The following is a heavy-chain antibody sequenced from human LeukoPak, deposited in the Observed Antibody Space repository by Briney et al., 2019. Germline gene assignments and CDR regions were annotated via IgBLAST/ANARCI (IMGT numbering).Heavy chain of an antibody. J-gene: IGHJ4*02. CDR2: IWYDGSNK. D-gene: IGHD6-19*01. Sequence: GGSLRLSCAASGFTFSSYSMNWVRQAPGKGLEWVAVIWYDGSNKYYADSVKGRFTISRDNSKNTLYLQMNNLRAEDTALYYCAKNQGQWLVPVDYWGQGTLVTVSS. CDR1: GFTFSSYS. CDR3: AKNQGQWLVPVDY. V-gene: IGHV3-33*06.